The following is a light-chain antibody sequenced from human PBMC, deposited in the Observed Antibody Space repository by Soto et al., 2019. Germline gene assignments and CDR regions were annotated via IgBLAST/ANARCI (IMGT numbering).Light chain of an antibody. CDR2: GAS. Sequence: EIVMTQSPVNLSVSPGEGATLSCRASQSVSSNLAWYQQKPGQAPGLLIYGASTRATGIPARFSGSGSGTEFTLTISSLQSEDFAVYYCQQYNDWPRTFGQGTKVDIK. CDR3: QQYNDWPRT. V-gene: IGKV3-15*01. J-gene: IGKJ1*01. CDR1: QSVSSN.